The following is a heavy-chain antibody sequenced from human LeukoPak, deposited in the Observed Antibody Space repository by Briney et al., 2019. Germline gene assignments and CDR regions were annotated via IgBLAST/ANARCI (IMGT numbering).Heavy chain of an antibody. CDR2: IYPGDSDT. V-gene: IGHV5-51*01. Sequence: GESLKISSKGSGYSFTSYWIGWVRQMPGKGLEWMGIIYPGDSDTRYSPYFQGQVTISADKSISTAYLQCSSLKASDTAMYYCARRHDYGDYWYWFDPWGQGTLVTVSS. J-gene: IGHJ5*02. D-gene: IGHD4-17*01. CDR1: GYSFTSYW. CDR3: ARRHDYGDYWYWFDP.